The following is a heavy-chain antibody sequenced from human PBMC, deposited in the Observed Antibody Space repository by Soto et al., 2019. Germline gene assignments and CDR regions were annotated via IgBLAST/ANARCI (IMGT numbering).Heavy chain of an antibody. Sequence: ASVKVSCKASGYTFTNYAMHWVRQAPGQRLEWMGWINAGNGNTKYSQKFQGRVTITRDTSASTAYMELSSLRSEDTAVYYCGRGGRLYWYFDLWGRGTQVXVSS. J-gene: IGHJ2*01. CDR3: GRGGRLYWYFDL. D-gene: IGHD1-26*01. V-gene: IGHV1-3*01. CDR1: GYTFTNYA. CDR2: INAGNGNT.